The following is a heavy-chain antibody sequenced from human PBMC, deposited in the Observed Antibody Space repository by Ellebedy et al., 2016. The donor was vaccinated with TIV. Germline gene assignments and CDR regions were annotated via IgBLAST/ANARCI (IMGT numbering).Heavy chain of an antibody. CDR3: ARLCFCCSSSSCPDRFFDF. V-gene: IGHV4-59*08. D-gene: IGHD2-2*01. J-gene: IGHJ2*01. CDR2: IYYNGNT. CDR1: GASISSSY. Sequence: MPSETLSLTCTVSGASISSSYWSWIRQPPGKGLEWIGFIYYNGNTNYSPSLRSRVTISVDMSKNQFSLKLSSVTAADTAVYYCARLCFCCSSSSCPDRFFDFWGRGTLVTVSS.